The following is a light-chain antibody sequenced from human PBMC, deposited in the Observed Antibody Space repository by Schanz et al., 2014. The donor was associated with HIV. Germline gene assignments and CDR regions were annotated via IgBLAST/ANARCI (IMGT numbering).Light chain of an antibody. Sequence: QSVLTQPPSVSGAPGQRVTISCTGGSSIIGAGFNVHWYQHVPGTAPKLLIYDNTYRPSGVPDRFSGSKSGTSASLAITGLQAEDEADYFCQSYDRSLRVVVFGGGTKLIVL. J-gene: IGLJ2*01. CDR2: DNT. V-gene: IGLV1-40*01. CDR3: QSYDRSLRVVV. CDR1: SSIIGAGFN.